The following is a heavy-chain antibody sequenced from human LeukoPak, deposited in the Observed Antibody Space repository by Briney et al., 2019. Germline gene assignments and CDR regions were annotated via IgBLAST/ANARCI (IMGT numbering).Heavy chain of an antibody. CDR1: GYTFTSYG. Sequence: ASVKVSCKASGYTFTSYGISWVRQAPGQGLEWMGWISAYNGSTNYAQKLQGRVTMTTDTSTSTAYMELSSLTSDDTAVYYCARDWGYPSPMDVWGEGTTITVSS. CDR3: ARDWGYPSPMDV. CDR2: ISAYNGST. V-gene: IGHV1-18*01. D-gene: IGHD3-16*01. J-gene: IGHJ6*03.